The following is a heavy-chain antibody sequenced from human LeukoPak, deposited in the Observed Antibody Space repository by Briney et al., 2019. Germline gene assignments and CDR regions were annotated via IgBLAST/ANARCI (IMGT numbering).Heavy chain of an antibody. CDR1: GFTFSTYW. CDR2: INQDGSEK. CDR3: AREPMTSHDSWFGP. D-gene: IGHD3-22*01. V-gene: IGHV3-7*01. J-gene: IGHJ5*02. Sequence: PGGSLRLSCAASGFTFSTYWMSWVRQAPGKGLEWVANINQDGSEKYYVDSVKGRFTISRDNAKNSLHLQMNSLRAEDTAVYYCAREPMTSHDSWFGPWGQGTLVTVSS.